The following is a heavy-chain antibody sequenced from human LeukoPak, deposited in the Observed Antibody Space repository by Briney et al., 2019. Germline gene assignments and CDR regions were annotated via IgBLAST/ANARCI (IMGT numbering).Heavy chain of an antibody. CDR1: GFTFDDYA. J-gene: IGHJ4*02. CDR3: AKGAGVGGSGISRD. D-gene: IGHD3-10*01. V-gene: IGHV3-9*01. Sequence: GGSLRLSCAASGFTFDDYAMHWVRQAPGKGLEWVSGISWNSGSIGYADSVEGRFTISRDNAKNSLYLQMNSLRAEDTALYYCAKGAGVGGSGISRDWGQGTLVTVSS. CDR2: ISWNSGSI.